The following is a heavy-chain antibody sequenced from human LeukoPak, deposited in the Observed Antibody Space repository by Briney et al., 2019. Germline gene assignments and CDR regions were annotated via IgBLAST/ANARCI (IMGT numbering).Heavy chain of an antibody. Sequence: PSETLSLTCAVYGGSFSGYYWSWIRQPPGKGLEWIGSIYYSGSTYYNPSLKSRVTISVDTSKNQFSLKLSSVTAADTAVYYCARDVSGYYLYWGQGTLVTVSS. V-gene: IGHV4-34*01. D-gene: IGHD3-22*01. CDR2: IYYSGST. CDR3: ARDVSGYYLY. J-gene: IGHJ4*02. CDR1: GGSFSGYY.